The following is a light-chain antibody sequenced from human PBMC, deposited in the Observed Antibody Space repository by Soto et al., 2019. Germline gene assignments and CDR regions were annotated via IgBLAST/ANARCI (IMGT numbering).Light chain of an antibody. CDR3: QQYNSYWT. V-gene: IGKV1-5*03. CDR2: KAS. Sequence: DIQMTQSPSTLAASVGDRVTITFRASQSISSWLAWYQQKPGKAPKLLIYKASSLESGGPSRISGSVSGTDFTLTISSLQPDDFATYYCQQYNSYWTFGQGTKVDIK. CDR1: QSISSW. J-gene: IGKJ1*01.